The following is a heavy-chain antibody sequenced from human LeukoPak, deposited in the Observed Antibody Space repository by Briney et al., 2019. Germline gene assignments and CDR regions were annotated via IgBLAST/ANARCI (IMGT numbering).Heavy chain of an antibody. D-gene: IGHD3-10*02. CDR1: GLTFSSYA. J-gene: IGHJ6*04. V-gene: IGHV3-23*01. CDR3: AELGITMIGGV. CDR2: ISGSGSST. Sequence: GGSLRLSCAASGLTFSSYAMSWVRQAPGKGLEWVSDISGSGSSTYYADSVKGRFTISRDNSKNTLYLQMNSLRAEDTAVYYCAELGITMIGGVWGKGTTVTISS.